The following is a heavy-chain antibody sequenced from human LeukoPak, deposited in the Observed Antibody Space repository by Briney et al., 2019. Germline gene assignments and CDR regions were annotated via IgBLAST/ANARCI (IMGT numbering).Heavy chain of an antibody. CDR3: ARNPVGAVYFDY. CDR1: GFTFSSYA. V-gene: IGHV3-30*14. J-gene: IGHJ4*02. Sequence: PGGSLRLSCAASGFTFSSYAMHWVRQAPGKGLEWVAVISYDGSNKYYADSVKGRFTISRDNSKNTLYLQMNSLRAEDTAVYYCARNPVGAVYFDYWGQGTLVTVSS. CDR2: ISYDGSNK. D-gene: IGHD1-26*01.